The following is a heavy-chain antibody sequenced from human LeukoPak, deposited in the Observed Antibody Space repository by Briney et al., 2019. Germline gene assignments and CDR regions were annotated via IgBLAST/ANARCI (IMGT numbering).Heavy chain of an antibody. CDR3: ARVDWGSGY. V-gene: IGHV1-8*01. D-gene: IGHD3/OR15-3a*01. Sequence: ASVKVSCKASGYTFTSYDINWVRQATGQGLEWMGWMNPNSGNTGYAQKLQGRVTMTTDTSTGTAYMEPRSLRSDDTAVYYCARVDWGSGYWGQGTLVTVSS. CDR2: MNPNSGNT. J-gene: IGHJ4*02. CDR1: GYTFTSYD.